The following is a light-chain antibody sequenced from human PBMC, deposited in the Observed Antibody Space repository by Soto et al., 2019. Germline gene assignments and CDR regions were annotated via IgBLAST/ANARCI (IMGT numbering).Light chain of an antibody. CDR3: SAYRSGSTVV. CDR1: ISDVGGYNY. Sequence: QSALTQPASVSGSPGQSITISCTGTISDVGGYNYVSWYQQFSGKAPTRIIYEVTNRPSGVSNRFSGSKSGETASLTISGLRAEDEADYYCSAYRSGSTVVFGAGTKLTVL. J-gene: IGLJ2*01. V-gene: IGLV2-14*01. CDR2: EVT.